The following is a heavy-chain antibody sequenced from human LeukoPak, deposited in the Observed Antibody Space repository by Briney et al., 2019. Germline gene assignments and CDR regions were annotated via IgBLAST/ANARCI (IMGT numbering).Heavy chain of an antibody. Sequence: LAGGSLRLSCAASGFTFSRYGMHWVRQAPGKGLEWVAVISYDGSNKYYADSVKGRFTISRDNSKNTLYLQMNSLRAEDTAVYYCAKSGGGYSSGWFYWGQGTLVTVSS. CDR3: AKSGGGYSSGWFY. CDR1: GFTFSRYG. J-gene: IGHJ4*02. CDR2: ISYDGSNK. V-gene: IGHV3-30*18. D-gene: IGHD6-19*01.